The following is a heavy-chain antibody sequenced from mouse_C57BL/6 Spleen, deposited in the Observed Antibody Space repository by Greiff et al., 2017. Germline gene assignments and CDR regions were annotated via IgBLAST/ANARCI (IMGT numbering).Heavy chain of an antibody. CDR2: INPNNGGT. CDR1: GYTFTDYN. J-gene: IGHJ3*01. D-gene: IGHD2-4*01. Sequence: VQLQQSGPELVKPGASVKIPCKASGYTFTDYNMDWVKQSHGKSLEWIGDINPNNGGTIYNQKFKGKATLTVDKSSSTAYMELRSLTSEDTAVYYCARERGLRRGFAYWGQGTLVTVSA. CDR3: ARERGLRRGFAY. V-gene: IGHV1-18*01.